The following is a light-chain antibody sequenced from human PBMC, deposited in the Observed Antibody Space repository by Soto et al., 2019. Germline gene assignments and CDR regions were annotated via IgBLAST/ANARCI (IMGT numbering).Light chain of an antibody. CDR2: GNN. CDR1: TSNIGAGYH. CDR3: QSYDTSLSGSV. J-gene: IGLJ1*01. V-gene: IGLV1-40*01. Sequence: QSVLTQPPSVSGAPGQRVTIPCTGSTSNIGAGYHVHWYQQLPGTAPKLLIYGNNNRPSGVPDRFSGSKSDTSASLAITGLQAEDEADYYCQSYDTSLSGSVFXTGTKVTVL.